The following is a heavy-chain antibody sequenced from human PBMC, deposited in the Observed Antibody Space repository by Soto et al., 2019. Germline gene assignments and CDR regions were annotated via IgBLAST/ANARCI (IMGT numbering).Heavy chain of an antibody. CDR2: ISYDGSNK. CDR1: GFTFSSYA. J-gene: IGHJ4*02. V-gene: IGHV3-30-3*01. Sequence: QVPLVESGGGVVQPGRSLRLSCAASGFTFSSYAMHWVRQAPGKGLEWVAVISYDGSNKYYADSVKGRFTISRDNSKNTLYLQMNSLRAEDTAVYYCARDLTTVTIYSTFDYWGQGTLVTVSS. D-gene: IGHD4-17*01. CDR3: ARDLTTVTIYSTFDY.